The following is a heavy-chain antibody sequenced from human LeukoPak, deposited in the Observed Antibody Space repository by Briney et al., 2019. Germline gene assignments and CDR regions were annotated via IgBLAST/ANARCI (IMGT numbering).Heavy chain of an antibody. CDR1: GGTFSSYA. J-gene: IGHJ5*02. CDR3: AREGLGITFWNWFDP. Sequence: SVKVSCKASGGTFSSYAISWVRQAPGQGLEWMGGIIPIFGTANYAQKFQGRVTITADESTSTAYMELSSLRSEDTAVYYCAREGLGITFWNWFDPWGQGTLVTVSS. D-gene: IGHD3-16*01. V-gene: IGHV1-69*01. CDR2: IIPIFGTA.